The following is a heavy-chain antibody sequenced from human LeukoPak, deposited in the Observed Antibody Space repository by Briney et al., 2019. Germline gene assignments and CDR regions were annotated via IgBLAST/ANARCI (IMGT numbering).Heavy chain of an antibody. CDR2: ISDSGGTT. CDR3: AKEASGYGYYFDY. J-gene: IGHJ4*02. D-gene: IGHD3-10*01. Sequence: RSLRLSCAASGFTFSSFAMSWVRQPPGKGLEWLSVISDSGGTTFYADSVKGRFTISRDNSKNTLYLQMNSLRAEDTAVYYCAKEASGYGYYFDYWGQGTLVTVSS. V-gene: IGHV3-23*01. CDR1: GFTFSSFA.